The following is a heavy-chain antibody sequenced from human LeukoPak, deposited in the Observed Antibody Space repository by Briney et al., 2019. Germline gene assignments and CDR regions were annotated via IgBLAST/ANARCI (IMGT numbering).Heavy chain of an antibody. Sequence: KTGGSLRLSCAASGFTFDDYAMHSVRQAPGKSLEWVSGISWNSGSIGYADSVKGRFTISRDNAKNSLYLQMNSLRAEDTALYYCAKGRSVLAPPFDPWGQGTLVTVSS. D-gene: IGHD3-10*01. V-gene: IGHV3-9*01. J-gene: IGHJ5*02. CDR1: GFTFDDYA. CDR3: AKGRSVLAPPFDP. CDR2: ISWNSGSI.